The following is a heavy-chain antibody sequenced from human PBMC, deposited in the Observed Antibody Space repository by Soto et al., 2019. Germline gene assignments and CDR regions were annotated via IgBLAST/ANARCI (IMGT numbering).Heavy chain of an antibody. J-gene: IGHJ4*02. CDR1: GGSISSGGYY. V-gene: IGHV4-31*01. CDR2: IFYSGST. CDR3: ARAPGDYFDY. Sequence: QVQLQESGPGLVKPSQTLSLTCTVSGGSISSGGYYWSWIRQHPGKGLEWIGYIFYSGSTYYNPSLKXXVXIXADTSKNQFSLKLSSVTAADTAVYYCARAPGDYFDYWGQGTLVTVSS.